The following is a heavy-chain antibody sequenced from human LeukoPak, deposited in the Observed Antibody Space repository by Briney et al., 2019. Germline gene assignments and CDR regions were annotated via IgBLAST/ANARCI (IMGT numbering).Heavy chain of an antibody. D-gene: IGHD2-15*01. V-gene: IGHV3-53*01. J-gene: IGHJ4*02. CDR2: IYSGGST. CDR1: GFIASSNY. Sequence: PGGSLILSCAASGFIASSNYMSWVRQAPGKGLEWISLIYSGGSTYYADSVMGRFTISRDNSKSTLFLQMNNLRAEDTAVYYCATGGRSGVAFDSWGQGTRVTVSS. CDR3: ATGGRSGVAFDS.